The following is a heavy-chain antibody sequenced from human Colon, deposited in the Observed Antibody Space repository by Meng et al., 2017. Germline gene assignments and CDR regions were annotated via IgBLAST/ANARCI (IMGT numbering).Heavy chain of an antibody. V-gene: IGHV4-61*01. Sequence: QVALQESGPGLVRPSETLSLPCTVSGASVSDTNYAWSWIRQPPGKGLEWIGYGSTNHNPSLKSRVTISVDTSKNQFSLTLNSVTAADTAVYYCARDNWGSLDYWGQGTLVTVSS. CDR1: GASVSDTNYA. J-gene: IGHJ4*02. CDR3: ARDNWGSLDY. D-gene: IGHD7-27*01. CDR2: GST.